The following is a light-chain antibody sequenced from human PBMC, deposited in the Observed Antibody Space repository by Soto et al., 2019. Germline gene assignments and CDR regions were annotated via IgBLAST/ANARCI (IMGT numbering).Light chain of an antibody. CDR1: QSISSW. CDR3: QQYNSYPLT. V-gene: IGKV1-5*03. Sequence: DIQITQSPSTLSASVGDRVTITCRASQSISSWLAWYQQKPGKAPKLLIYKASSLESGVPSRFSGSGSGTEFTLSISSLQPDDFANYYCQQYNSYPLTFGGGTKVEIK. CDR2: KAS. J-gene: IGKJ4*01.